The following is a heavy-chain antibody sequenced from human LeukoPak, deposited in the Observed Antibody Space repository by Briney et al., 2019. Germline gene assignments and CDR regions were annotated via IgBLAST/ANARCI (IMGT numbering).Heavy chain of an antibody. Sequence: SETLSLTCSVSGDFLTTNYWNWSRQTPEKGLEWIGHISTSRGTNYNPSLRSRVTMLLDTSKNQLSLERRSVTAADAAVYHCARGYYDSRGYSVPFDSWGQGTLVTVSS. CDR3: ARGYYDSRGYSVPFDS. V-gene: IGHV4-4*07. CDR2: ISTSRGT. D-gene: IGHD3-22*01. J-gene: IGHJ4*02. CDR1: GDFLTTNY.